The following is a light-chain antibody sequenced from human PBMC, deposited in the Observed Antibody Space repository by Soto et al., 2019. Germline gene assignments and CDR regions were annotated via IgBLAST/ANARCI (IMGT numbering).Light chain of an antibody. J-gene: IGKJ5*01. CDR1: QGISSY. Sequence: DIQLTQSPSFLSASVGDRVTITCRASQGISSYLAWYQQKPRKAPKLLIYVASTLHSGVPSRFSGSGSGTEFTLTISSLQPEDFATYYCQQFNSYPLTFGQGTRLEIK. CDR3: QQFNSYPLT. CDR2: VAS. V-gene: IGKV1-9*01.